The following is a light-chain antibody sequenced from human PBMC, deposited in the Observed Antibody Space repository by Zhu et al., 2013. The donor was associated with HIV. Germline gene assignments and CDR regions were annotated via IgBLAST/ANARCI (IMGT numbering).Light chain of an antibody. J-gene: IGKJ1*01. V-gene: IGKV1-33*01. CDR2: DAS. CDR3: QRYNSAPXT. CDR1: QDIDNY. Sequence: DIQVTQSPSSLSASVGDRVTITCRASQDIDNYLNWYQQKPGKAPNLLIFDASNLQTGVPSRFSGSGSGTDFTLTVSSLQPEDVATYYCQRYNSAPXTFGQGTKVEIK.